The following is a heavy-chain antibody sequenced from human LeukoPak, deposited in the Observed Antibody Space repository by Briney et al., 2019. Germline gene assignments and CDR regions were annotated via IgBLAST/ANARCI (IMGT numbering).Heavy chain of an antibody. CDR3: ARDGYSSSWYDWFDP. V-gene: IGHV4-39*07. CDR2: IYYSGTT. Sequence: SETLSLTCTVSGGSITRSSYHWGWIRQPPGKGLEWIGSIYYSGTTYYNPSLKSRVTILVDTSKNQFSLKLSSVTAADTAVYYCARDGYSSSWYDWFDPWGQGTLVTVSS. J-gene: IGHJ5*02. D-gene: IGHD6-13*01. CDR1: GGSITRSSYH.